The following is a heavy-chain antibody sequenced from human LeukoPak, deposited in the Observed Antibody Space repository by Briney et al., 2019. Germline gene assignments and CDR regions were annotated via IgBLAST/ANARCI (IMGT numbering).Heavy chain of an antibody. CDR1: GFIVTSNY. J-gene: IGHJ3*02. CDR3: ARSWAIVGATNGAFDI. V-gene: IGHV3-53*01. Sequence: GGSLGLSCEVSGFIVTSNYMSWVRQAPGKGLEWVSSIHMGGSAYYADSVKGRFTISRDTSKNTVYLQMNTLRAEDTAVYYCARSWAIVGATNGAFDIWGQGTMVTVSS. D-gene: IGHD1-26*01. CDR2: IHMGGSA.